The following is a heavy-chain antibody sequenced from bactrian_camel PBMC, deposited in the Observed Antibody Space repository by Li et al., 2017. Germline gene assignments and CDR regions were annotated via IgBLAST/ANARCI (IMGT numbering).Heavy chain of an antibody. Sequence: HVQLVESGGGSVQVGGSLRLSCEVSRYTYVVYCLGWFRDVPGKEREGVAAIGSDGSATYADSVKGRFTISQDNAKHTLYLQMNTLKPEDTAMYYCAAGTRIIVGDYCDGITAWGQGTQVTVS. CDR1: RYTYVVYC. CDR2: IGSDGSA. J-gene: IGHJ6*01. V-gene: IGHV3S55*01. CDR3: AAGTRIIVGDYCDGITA. D-gene: IGHD3*01.